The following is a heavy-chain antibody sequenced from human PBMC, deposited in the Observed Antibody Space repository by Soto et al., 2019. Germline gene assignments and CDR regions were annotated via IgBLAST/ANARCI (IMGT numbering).Heavy chain of an antibody. CDR1: GFTFSSYG. CDR2: IWYDGSNK. J-gene: IGHJ4*02. CDR3: ARGSDYGDYFDY. Sequence: QVQLVESGGGVVQPGRSLRLSCAASGFTFSSYGMHWVRQAPGKGLEWVAVIWYDGSNKYYADSVKGRFTISRDNSKNTLYLQMNSLRAEDTAVYYCARGSDYGDYFDYWGQGTLVTXSS. V-gene: IGHV3-33*01. D-gene: IGHD4-17*01.